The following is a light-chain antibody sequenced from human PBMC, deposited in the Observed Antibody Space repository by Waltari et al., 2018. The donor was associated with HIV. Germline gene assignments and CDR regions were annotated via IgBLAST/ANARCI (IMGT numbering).Light chain of an antibody. Sequence: QSALTQPRPVSGSPGQSVTISCTGTSRDVGGYNYVPWYQQHPGKAPKFMIYDVSKRPSGVPDRFSGSKSGNKASLTISGLQAEDEADYYCCSYAGNYTFVFGGGTKLTVL. CDR3: CSYAGNYTFV. V-gene: IGLV2-11*01. CDR1: SRDVGGYNY. CDR2: DVS. J-gene: IGLJ2*01.